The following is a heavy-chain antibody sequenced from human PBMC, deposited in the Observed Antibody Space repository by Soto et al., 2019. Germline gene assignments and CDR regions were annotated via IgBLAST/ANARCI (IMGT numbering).Heavy chain of an antibody. CDR1: GYTFSDYY. D-gene: IGHD1-1*01. CDR2: INPNSGGT. J-gene: IGHJ4*02. V-gene: IGHV1-2*02. CDR3: AREPATAKPEGVDF. Sequence: ASVKVSCKASGYTFSDYYIHWVRQAPGQGLEWMGWINPNSGGTKYAPKFQGGVTMTRDTSITTAYMELSRLRSGDTAVYYCAREPATAKPEGVDFWGQGILVTAPQ.